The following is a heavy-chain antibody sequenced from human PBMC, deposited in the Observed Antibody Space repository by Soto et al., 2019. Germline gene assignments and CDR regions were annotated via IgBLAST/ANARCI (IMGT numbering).Heavy chain of an antibody. Sequence: SLRLSCAASGFTFSSYGLHWVRQTPGKGLEWMAVISFDGTKEYYADSVKGRFTISRDNSKNTLYLQMNSLRGEDTAVYYCAKDREVEMPTPSYFSDSWGQGTLVTVSS. CDR3: AKDREVEMPTPSYFSDS. D-gene: IGHD2-15*01. V-gene: IGHV3-30*18. J-gene: IGHJ4*02. CDR1: GFTFSSYG. CDR2: ISFDGTKE.